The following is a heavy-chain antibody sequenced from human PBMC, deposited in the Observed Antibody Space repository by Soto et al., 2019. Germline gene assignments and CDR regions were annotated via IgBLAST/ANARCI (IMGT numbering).Heavy chain of an antibody. CDR2: ISDDGNSK. V-gene: IGHV3-30*01. CDR1: GFIFITSH. J-gene: IGHJ4*02. CDR3: ASEGYTSGFAPDFDS. Sequence: GSLRLSCAASGFIFITSHMHWVRQAPGKVLEWVTGISDDGNSKYYAESVKGRFTISRENSKNTLYVEMDSLTIEDTALYFYASEGYTSGFAPDFDSWGQGA. D-gene: IGHD3-22*01.